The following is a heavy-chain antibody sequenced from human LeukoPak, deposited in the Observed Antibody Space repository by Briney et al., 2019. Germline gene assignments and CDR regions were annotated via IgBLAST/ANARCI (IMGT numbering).Heavy chain of an antibody. CDR3: AKVAVGVTKSFDY. V-gene: IGHV4-38-2*01. CDR2: FYHSGIT. CDR1: SYSISSGYY. D-gene: IGHD1-26*01. Sequence: SETLSLTCAVSSYSISSGYYWGWIRQPPGKGLEWIGSFYHSGITYYNPSLKSRVTISVDTSKNQFSLKLRSMTAADTAVYYCAKVAVGVTKSFDYWGQGTLVTVSS. J-gene: IGHJ4*02.